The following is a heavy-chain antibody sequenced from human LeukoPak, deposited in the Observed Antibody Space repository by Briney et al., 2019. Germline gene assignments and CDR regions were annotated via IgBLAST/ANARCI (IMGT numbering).Heavy chain of an antibody. D-gene: IGHD3-3*01. CDR2: ISWNSDNI. CDR1: GFSFDDFA. CDR3: AKDERYDFWSGYLDY. J-gene: IGHJ4*02. V-gene: IGHV3-9*01. Sequence: GGTLRLSCAASGFSFDDFAMHWVRQAPGKGLEWVPGISWNSDNIGSADSVKGRFTISRDNAKNSLYLQMNSLRAEDTAVYYCAKDERYDFWSGYLDYWGQGTLVTVSS.